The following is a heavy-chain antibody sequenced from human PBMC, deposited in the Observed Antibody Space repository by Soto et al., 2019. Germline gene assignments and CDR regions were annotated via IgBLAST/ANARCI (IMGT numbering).Heavy chain of an antibody. V-gene: IGHV4-4*07. D-gene: IGHD6-6*01. Sequence: ASETLSLTCTGSGGSVRSYYWSWIRQPAGKGLEWIGRIYTSGSTNYNPSLKSRVTMSVDTSKNQFSLKLSSVTAADTAVYYCARVMEQLALDYWGQGTLVTVSS. CDR3: ARVMEQLALDY. J-gene: IGHJ4*02. CDR2: IYTSGST. CDR1: GGSVRSYY.